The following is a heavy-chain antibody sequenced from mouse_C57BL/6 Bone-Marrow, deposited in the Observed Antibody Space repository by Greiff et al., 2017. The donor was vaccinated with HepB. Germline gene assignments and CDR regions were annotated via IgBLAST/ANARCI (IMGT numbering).Heavy chain of an antibody. Sequence: EVQLVESGEGLVKPGGSLKLSCAASGFTFSSYAMSWVRQTPEKRLEWVAYISSGGDYIYYADTVKGRFTISRDNARNTLYLQMSSLKSEDTAMYYCTRDQGITTVVAPRFDVWGTGTTVTVSS. CDR1: GFTFSSYA. CDR3: TRDQGITTVVAPRFDV. D-gene: IGHD1-1*01. CDR2: ISSGGDYI. J-gene: IGHJ1*03. V-gene: IGHV5-9-1*02.